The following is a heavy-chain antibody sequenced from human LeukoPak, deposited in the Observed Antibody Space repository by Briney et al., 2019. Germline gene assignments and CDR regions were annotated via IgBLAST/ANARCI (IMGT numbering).Heavy chain of an antibody. CDR1: GGSISSSSYY. J-gene: IGHJ4*02. CDR3: ARDQSTSYRTSFHFDY. V-gene: IGHV4-39*02. CDR2: IYYSGST. Sequence: SETLSLTCTVSGGSISSSSYYWGWIRQPPGKGLEWIGSIYYSGSTYYNPSLKSRVTISVDTSKNQFSLKLSSVTAADTAVYYCARDQSTSYRTSFHFDYWGQGALVTVSS. D-gene: IGHD1-26*01.